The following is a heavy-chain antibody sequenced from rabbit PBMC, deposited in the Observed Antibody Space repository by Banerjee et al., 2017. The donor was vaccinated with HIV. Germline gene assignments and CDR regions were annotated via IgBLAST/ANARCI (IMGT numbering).Heavy chain of an antibody. CDR1: GFTISSSYY. J-gene: IGHJ4*01. V-gene: IGHV1S40*01. Sequence: QSLEESGGDLVKPGASLTLTCTASGFTISSSYYMCWVRQAPGKGLEWIACIYTGDGSTYYASWAKGRFTISRSTSLNTVTLQMTSLTAADTATYFCARDRYGNNYGYYAFNLWGQGTLVTVS. CDR2: IYTGDGST. CDR3: ARDRYGNNYGYYAFNL. D-gene: IGHD6-1*01.